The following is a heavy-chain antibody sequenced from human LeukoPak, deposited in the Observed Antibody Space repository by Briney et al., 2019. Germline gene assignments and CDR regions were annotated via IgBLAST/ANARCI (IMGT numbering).Heavy chain of an antibody. Sequence: SETLSLTCIVSGGSISRGSYYWNWIRQPAGKGLEWMGRIYNSGSTNYNPSLKSRVTISTDMSRNQFSLNLSSVTAADTAVYYCARGKWGYSRVFEIWGQGTMVTVSS. J-gene: IGHJ3*02. CDR3: ARGKWGYSRVFEI. CDR1: GGSISRGSYY. D-gene: IGHD5-18*01. CDR2: IYNSGST. V-gene: IGHV4-61*02.